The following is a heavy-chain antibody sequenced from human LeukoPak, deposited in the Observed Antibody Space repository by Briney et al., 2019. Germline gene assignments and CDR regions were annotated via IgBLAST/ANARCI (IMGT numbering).Heavy chain of an antibody. CDR1: GGTFSSYA. Sequence: SVKVSCKASGGTFSSYAISWVRQAPGQGLEWMGGIIPIFGTANYAQKFEGRVTITTDESTSTAYMELSSLRSEDTAVYYCARGDCSSTSCYTGFDYWGQGTLVTVSS. V-gene: IGHV1-69*05. J-gene: IGHJ4*02. CDR2: IIPIFGTA. D-gene: IGHD2-2*02. CDR3: ARGDCSSTSCYTGFDY.